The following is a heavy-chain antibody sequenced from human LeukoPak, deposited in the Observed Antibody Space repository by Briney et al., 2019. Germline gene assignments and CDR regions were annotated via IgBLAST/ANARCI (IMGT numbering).Heavy chain of an antibody. CDR1: GFTFSSYA. CDR2: ISNDGSNT. V-gene: IGHV3-30-3*01. J-gene: IGHJ4*02. D-gene: IGHD4-11*01. CDR3: ARDATTVLVFDY. Sequence: GGSLRLSCAASGFTFSSYAMHWVRQAPGKGLEWVAVISNDGSNTYYADSVKGRFTISRDNSKNTLYLQMNSLRAEATSVYYCARDATTVLVFDYWGQGTLVTVSS.